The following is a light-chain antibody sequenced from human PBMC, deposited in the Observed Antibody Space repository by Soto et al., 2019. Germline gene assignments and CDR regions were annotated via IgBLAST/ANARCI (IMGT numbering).Light chain of an antibody. Sequence: ELVLTQSPGPLSLSPGERATLSCRASQSVSSTYLAWYQQKPGQAPRLLIYRTSTRATGIPDRFSGSGSGTDFTLTIRRLEPEDFAVDYCQQFGSPVTFGQGTRLEIK. V-gene: IGKV3-20*01. CDR3: QQFGSPVT. CDR1: QSVSSTY. CDR2: RTS. J-gene: IGKJ5*01.